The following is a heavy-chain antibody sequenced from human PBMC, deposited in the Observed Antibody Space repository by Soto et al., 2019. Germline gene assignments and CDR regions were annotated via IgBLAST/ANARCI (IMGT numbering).Heavy chain of an antibody. D-gene: IGHD3-22*01. Sequence: PSETLSLTCTVSGGSISSGGYYWSWIRQHPGKGLEWIGYIYYSGSTYYNPSLKSRVTISVDTSKNQFSLKLSSVTAADTAVYYCARVRGWGLIPLNYYDSRDYFDYWGQGTLVTVSS. CDR3: ARVRGWGLIPLNYYDSRDYFDY. CDR2: IYYSGST. CDR1: GGSISSGGYY. J-gene: IGHJ4*02. V-gene: IGHV4-31*03.